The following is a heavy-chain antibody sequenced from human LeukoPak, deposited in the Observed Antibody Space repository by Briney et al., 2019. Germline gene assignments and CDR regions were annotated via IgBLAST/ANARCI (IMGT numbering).Heavy chain of an antibody. CDR3: ARGTTYYDFWSGYPEVPNMDV. CDR1: GGSIGSHY. V-gene: IGHV4-59*11. D-gene: IGHD3-3*01. J-gene: IGHJ6*03. CDR2: IYYSGST. Sequence: SETLSLTCTVSGGSIGSHYWSWIRQPPGKGLEWIGYIYYSGSTNYNPSLKSRVTISVDTSKNQFSLKLSSVTAADTAVYYCARGTTYYDFWSGYPEVPNMDVWGKGTTVTVSS.